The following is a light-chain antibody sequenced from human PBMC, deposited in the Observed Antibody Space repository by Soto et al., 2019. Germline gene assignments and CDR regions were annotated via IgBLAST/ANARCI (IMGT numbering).Light chain of an antibody. J-gene: IGLJ2*01. CDR3: SSYTSSSTLV. CDR2: DVS. Sequence: QSVLTQPASVSGSPGQSITISCTGISSDAGGYNYVSWYQQHPGKAPKLMIYDVSNRPSGVSNRFSGSKSGNTASLTLSGLQAEDEADYYCSSYTSSSTLVFGGGTKLTV. CDR1: SSDAGGYNY. V-gene: IGLV2-14*01.